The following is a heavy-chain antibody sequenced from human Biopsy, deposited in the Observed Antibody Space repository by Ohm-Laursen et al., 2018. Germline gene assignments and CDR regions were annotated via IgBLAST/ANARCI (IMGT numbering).Heavy chain of an antibody. D-gene: IGHD3-3*01. J-gene: IGHJ5*02. CDR3: VRDLYDFCGGCPFDP. V-gene: IGHV3-23*01. CDR1: GFTFSSHA. CDR2: INGSGGST. Sequence: SLRLSCSASGFTFSSHAMSWVRQASGKGLECVSVINGSGGSTYYADPEKGRFTISRDKSKNTLYLQMNSLRAEDTAMYYCVRDLYDFCGGCPFDPWGQGTLVTVSP.